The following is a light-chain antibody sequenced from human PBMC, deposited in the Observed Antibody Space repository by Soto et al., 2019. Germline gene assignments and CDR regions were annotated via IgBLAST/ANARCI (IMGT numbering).Light chain of an antibody. V-gene: IGKV1-9*01. Sequence: DIQLTQSPSFLSASEGDRVTIACRASQGIGNLLAWYQQKPGKGPKLLICFASTLQSGVPSRFTGSGSGTEFTLTISSLQPEDFGTYYCQQFNSYPRTFAQGTKVEIK. CDR2: FAS. J-gene: IGKJ1*01. CDR1: QGIGNL. CDR3: QQFNSYPRT.